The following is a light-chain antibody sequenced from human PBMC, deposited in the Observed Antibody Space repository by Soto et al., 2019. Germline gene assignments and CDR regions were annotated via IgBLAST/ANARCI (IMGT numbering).Light chain of an antibody. J-gene: IGLJ1*01. V-gene: IGLV2-11*01. CDR2: DVS. CDR1: SSDVGGYNY. CDR3: CSNAGKLEV. Sequence: GQSVTISCTGTSSDVGGYNYVAWYQQHPGKAPKVMIYDVSKRPSGVPDRFSGSKSGNTASLTISGLQAEDEADYYCCSNAGKLEVFGNGTKVTVL.